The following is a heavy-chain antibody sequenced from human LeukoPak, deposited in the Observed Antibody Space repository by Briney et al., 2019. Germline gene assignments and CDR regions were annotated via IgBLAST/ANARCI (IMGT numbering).Heavy chain of an antibody. CDR2: IYPGDSDT. V-gene: IGHV5-51*01. Sequence: GESLKISCKGSGYSFTSYWIGWVRQMPGKGLEWMGIIYPGDSDTRYSPSFQGQVTISADKSISTAYLQWSSLKASDTAMYYCARHVRFYYGSGSYSDYFDYWGQGTLVTVSS. CDR3: ARHVRFYYGSGSYSDYFDY. J-gene: IGHJ4*02. D-gene: IGHD3-10*01. CDR1: GYSFTSYW.